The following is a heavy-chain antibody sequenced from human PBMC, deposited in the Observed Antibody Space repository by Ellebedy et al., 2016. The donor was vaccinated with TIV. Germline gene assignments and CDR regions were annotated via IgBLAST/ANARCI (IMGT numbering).Heavy chain of an antibody. Sequence: MPSETLSLTCTVSGGSISSYYWSWIRQPPGKGLEGIGYIYYSGSTNYNPSLKSRVTISVDTSKNQFSLKLSSVTAADTAVYYCARHGSTSSKVVPAAMVDYWGQGTLVTVSS. V-gene: IGHV4-59*08. CDR3: ARHGSTSSKVVPAAMVDY. CDR1: GGSISSYY. J-gene: IGHJ4*02. CDR2: IYYSGST. D-gene: IGHD2-2*01.